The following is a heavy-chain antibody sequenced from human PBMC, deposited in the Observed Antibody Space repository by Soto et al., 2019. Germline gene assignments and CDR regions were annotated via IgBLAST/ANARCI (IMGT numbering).Heavy chain of an antibody. CDR2: ISSVGST. D-gene: IGHD3-3*01. CDR3: ARDTLGGAYDFLH. Sequence: EVQLVESGGGLVQPGGSLRLSCEASGFTVSNLYMTWVRQAQGKGLQWVAVISSVGSTYYADSVKGRFTISRDNSKNTLYLEMNSLRAEDTAVYYCARDTLGGAYDFLHGGQGTLVTVSS. V-gene: IGHV3-66*01. J-gene: IGHJ4*02. CDR1: GFTVSNLY.